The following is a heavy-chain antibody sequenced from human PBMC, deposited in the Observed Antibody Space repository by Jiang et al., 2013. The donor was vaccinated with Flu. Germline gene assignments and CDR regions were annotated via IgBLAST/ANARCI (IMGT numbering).Heavy chain of an antibody. CDR2: VYNSWSI. D-gene: IGHD4-11*01. CDR3: ATSSTVTIWDAFDI. V-gene: IGHV4-4*08. Sequence: GSGLVKPSETLSLTCTVSGGSINTYYWSWIRQFPGKGLEWIGFVYNSWSIYYNPSLRSRATISVDTSKNQFSLNLSSVTAADTAIYYCATSSTVTIWDAFDIWGPGTMLTVSS. J-gene: IGHJ3*02. CDR1: GGSINTYY.